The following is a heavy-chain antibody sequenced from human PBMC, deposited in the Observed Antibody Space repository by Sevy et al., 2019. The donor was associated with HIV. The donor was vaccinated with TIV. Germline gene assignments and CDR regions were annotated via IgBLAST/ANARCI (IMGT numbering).Heavy chain of an antibody. CDR2: IYQSGST. Sequence: SETLSLTCAVSGYSISSGYYWGWIRQPPGKGLEWIGSIYQSGSTYYNPSLKSRVTISVDTSKNQFSLKLSSVTTADTAVYYCARDGRGSGSYYLQGNWFDPWGQGTLVTVSS. J-gene: IGHJ5*02. V-gene: IGHV4-38-2*02. CDR1: GYSISSGYY. CDR3: ARDGRGSGSYYLQGNWFDP. D-gene: IGHD3-10*01.